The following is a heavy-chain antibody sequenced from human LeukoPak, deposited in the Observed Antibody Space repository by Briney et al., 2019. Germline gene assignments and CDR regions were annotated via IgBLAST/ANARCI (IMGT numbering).Heavy chain of an antibody. CDR2: INHSGST. J-gene: IGHJ6*02. V-gene: IGHV4-34*01. D-gene: IGHD3-3*01. CDR3: ARVQVKLRFLEWSPLGYYYYGMDV. Sequence: SETLSLTCAVYGGSFSGYYWSWIRQPPGKGLEWIGEINHSGSTNYNPSLKSRVAISVDTSKNQFSLKLSSVTAADTAVYYCARVQVKLRFLEWSPLGYYYYGMDVWGQGTTVTVSS. CDR1: GGSFSGYY.